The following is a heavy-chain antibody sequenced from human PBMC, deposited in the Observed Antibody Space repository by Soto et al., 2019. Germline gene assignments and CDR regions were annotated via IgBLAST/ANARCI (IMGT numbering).Heavy chain of an antibody. CDR2: IIPIFGTA. J-gene: IGHJ4*02. CDR1: GGTFSSYA. V-gene: IGHV1-69*12. D-gene: IGHD6-19*01. Sequence: QVQLVQSGAEVKKPGSSVKVSCKASGGTFSSYAISWVRQAPGQGLEWMGGIIPIFGTANYAQKFQGRVTITADESTSTAYRELSSLRSEDTAVYYCARGGLSAALQWLPTQYYFDYWGQGTLVTVSS. CDR3: ARGGLSAALQWLPTQYYFDY.